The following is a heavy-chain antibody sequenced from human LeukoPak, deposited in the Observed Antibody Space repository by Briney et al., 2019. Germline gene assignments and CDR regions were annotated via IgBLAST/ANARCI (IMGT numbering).Heavy chain of an antibody. CDR3: AKVGDYYGSGSSGGGFDY. D-gene: IGHD3-10*01. Sequence: PGGSLRLSCAASGFTFSSYAMSWVRQAPGKGLEWVSAISGSGGSTYYADSVKGRFTISRDNSKNTLYLQMNSLRAEDTAVYYCAKVGDYYGSGSSGGGFDYWGQGTLVTVSS. V-gene: IGHV3-23*01. J-gene: IGHJ4*02. CDR1: GFTFSSYA. CDR2: ISGSGGST.